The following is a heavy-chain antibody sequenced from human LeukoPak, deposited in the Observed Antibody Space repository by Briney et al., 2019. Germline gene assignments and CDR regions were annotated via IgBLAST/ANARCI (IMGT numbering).Heavy chain of an antibody. V-gene: IGHV1-8*01. CDR2: MNPNSGNT. CDR1: GYTFTSYD. CDR3: ARVSYDSSGYYYSFDY. D-gene: IGHD3-22*01. Sequence: GASVKVSCKASGYTFTSYDINWVRQATGQGLEWMGWMNPNSGNTGYAQKFQGRVTMTRNTSISTAYMELSSLRAEDTALYHCARVSYDSSGYYYSFDYWGQGTLVTVSS. J-gene: IGHJ4*02.